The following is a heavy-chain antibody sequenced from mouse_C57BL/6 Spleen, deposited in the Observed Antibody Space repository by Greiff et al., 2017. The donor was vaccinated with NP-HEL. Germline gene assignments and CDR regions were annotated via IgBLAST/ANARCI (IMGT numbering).Heavy chain of an antibody. CDR2: ISSGGSYT. Sequence: VQLKESGGDLVKPGGSLKLSCAASGFTFSSYGMSWVRQTPDKRLEWVATISSGGSYTYYPDSVKGRFTISRDNAKNTLYLQMSSLKSEDTAMYYCARTNFGYWGQGTTLTVSS. J-gene: IGHJ2*01. CDR3: ARTNFGY. V-gene: IGHV5-6*01. CDR1: GFTFSSYG.